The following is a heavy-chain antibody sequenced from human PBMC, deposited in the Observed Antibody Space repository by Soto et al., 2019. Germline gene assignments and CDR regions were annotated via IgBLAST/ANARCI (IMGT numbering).Heavy chain of an antibody. D-gene: IGHD3-10*01. CDR2: ISGFNGQT. CDR3: ARVDPRGVAVVRDY. Sequence: ASVKVSCKASGNTFASHGFSWVRQAPGQGLEWIGWISGFNGQTNYALKFQGRVTLTTDTSTSTAYMELRSLRSDDTAVYFCARVDPRGVAVVRDYWGQGTLVTVSS. CDR1: GNTFASHG. V-gene: IGHV1-18*01. J-gene: IGHJ4*02.